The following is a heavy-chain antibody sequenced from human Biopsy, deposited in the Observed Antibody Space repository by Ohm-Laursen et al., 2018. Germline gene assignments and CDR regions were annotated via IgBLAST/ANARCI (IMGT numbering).Heavy chain of an antibody. J-gene: IGHJ4*02. D-gene: IGHD2-8*01. V-gene: IGHV3-33*06. CDR1: GFTFSNYA. CDR2: IWYDGSNK. Sequence: SLRLSCAASGFTFSNYAMSWVRQAPGRGLEWVAAIWYDGSNKNYADSVKGRFTISRDNSKNTLYLQMNSLRGEDTAVYYCAKCMTGGSNYYFHHCGQGTLVTVSS. CDR3: AKCMTGGSNYYFHH.